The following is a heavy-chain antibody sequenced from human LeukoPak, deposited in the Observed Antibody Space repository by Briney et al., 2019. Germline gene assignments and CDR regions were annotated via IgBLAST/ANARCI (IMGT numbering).Heavy chain of an antibody. CDR3: ARRGGSGRAFDY. D-gene: IGHD1-26*01. V-gene: IGHV4-31*03. CDR2: IYYSGST. CDR1: GGSISSGGYY. J-gene: IGHJ4*02. Sequence: ASQTLSLTCTVSGGSISSGGYYWSWIRQHPGKGLEWIGYIYYSGSTYYNPSLKSRVTISVDTSKNQFSLKLSSVTAADTAVYYCARRGGSGRAFDYWGQGTLVTVSS.